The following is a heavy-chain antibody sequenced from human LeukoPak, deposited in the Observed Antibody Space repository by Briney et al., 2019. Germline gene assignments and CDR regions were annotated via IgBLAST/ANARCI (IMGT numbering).Heavy chain of an antibody. D-gene: IGHD5-12*01. Sequence: GGSLRLSCAASEFSFSSYGTHWVRQAPGKGLRWVAVISSEGSMKDYADSVKGRFTVSRDNSKNTLYLQMSSLRADDTALYYCARGNVAMVATIEDYWGQGTLVTVSS. CDR2: ISSEGSMK. CDR1: EFSFSSYG. V-gene: IGHV3-30*19. J-gene: IGHJ4*02. CDR3: ARGNVAMVATIEDY.